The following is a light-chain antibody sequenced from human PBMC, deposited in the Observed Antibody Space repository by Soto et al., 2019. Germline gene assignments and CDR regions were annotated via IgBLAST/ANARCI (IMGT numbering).Light chain of an antibody. Sequence: EIVMTQSPATLSVSPGEKATLSCRASQSISSNLAWYQQKPGQAPRLLIYIASTRATGIPGRFSGSGSGTEFTLTISSLQSEDFAVYFCQQFYNWPLTFGGGTKVEIK. CDR2: IAS. CDR1: QSISSN. J-gene: IGKJ4*01. CDR3: QQFYNWPLT. V-gene: IGKV3-15*01.